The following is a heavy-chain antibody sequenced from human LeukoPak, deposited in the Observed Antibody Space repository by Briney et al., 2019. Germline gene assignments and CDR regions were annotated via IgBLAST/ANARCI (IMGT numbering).Heavy chain of an antibody. Sequence: ASVRVSCKASGYTFTGCYMHWVRQAPGQGLEWMGWINPNSGGTNYAQKFQGWVTMTRDTSISTAYMELSRLRSDDTAVYYCARVLDSSSRGLDYWGQGTLVTVSS. CDR3: ARVLDSSSRGLDY. CDR2: INPNSGGT. V-gene: IGHV1-2*04. J-gene: IGHJ4*02. CDR1: GYTFTGCY. D-gene: IGHD6-13*01.